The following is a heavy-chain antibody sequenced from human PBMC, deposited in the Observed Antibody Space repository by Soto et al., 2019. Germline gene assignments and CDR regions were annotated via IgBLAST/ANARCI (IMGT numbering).Heavy chain of an antibody. J-gene: IGHJ5*02. CDR2: FYYSGGT. D-gene: IGHD3-10*01. Sequence: SATRSRSCTVSGSSGSSRVYHRSWLRHPPGKGLDWIDYFYYSGGTNYNLSLKNRRTISVDQHKKQFSLKLSSVTAADTAVYYCARDRGIGSKNNWFDPGGQGTLVTVS. V-gene: IGHV4-61*08. CDR3: ARDRGIGSKNNWFDP. CDR1: GSSGSSRVYH.